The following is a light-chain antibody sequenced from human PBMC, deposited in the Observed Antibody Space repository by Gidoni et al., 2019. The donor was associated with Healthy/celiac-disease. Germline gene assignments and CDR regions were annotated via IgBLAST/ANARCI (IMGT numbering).Light chain of an antibody. J-gene: IGKJ1*01. Sequence: EIVLTQSPATLSLSPGERATLSCRASQSVSSYLAWYQQNPGQAPRLLIYDASNRATGIPARFSGSGSGTDFTLTISSLEPEDFAVYYCQQRSNWPPWTFXXXTKVEIK. CDR2: DAS. V-gene: IGKV3-11*01. CDR3: QQRSNWPPWT. CDR1: QSVSSY.